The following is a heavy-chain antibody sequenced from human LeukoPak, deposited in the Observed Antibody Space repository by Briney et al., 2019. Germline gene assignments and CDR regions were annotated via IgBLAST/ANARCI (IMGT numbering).Heavy chain of an antibody. V-gene: IGHV4-31*03. D-gene: IGHD3-22*01. CDR3: ARFPPPYYYDSSGYFDY. CDR1: GGSISSGGYY. J-gene: IGHJ4*02. Sequence: SETLSLTCTVSGGSISSGGYYWSWIRQHPGKGLEWIGYIYYSGSTYYNPSLKSRVTKSVDTSKNQFSLKLSSVTAADTAVYYCARFPPPYYYDSSGYFDYWGQGTLVTVSS. CDR2: IYYSGST.